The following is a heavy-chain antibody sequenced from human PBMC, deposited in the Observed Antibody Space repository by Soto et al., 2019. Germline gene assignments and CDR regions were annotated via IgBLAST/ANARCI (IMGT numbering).Heavy chain of an antibody. Sequence: ASVKVSCKASESIFTTHYIHWVRQAPGQGLEWMGIINPSGGSTNYLQKFQGRITMTRDTSTSTVYMELSSLRSEDTAVYFCARADYYDSSGFYYDYWGQGSLVTVSS. D-gene: IGHD3-22*01. CDR1: ESIFTTHY. V-gene: IGHV1-46*01. J-gene: IGHJ4*02. CDR2: INPSGGST. CDR3: ARADYYDSSGFYYDY.